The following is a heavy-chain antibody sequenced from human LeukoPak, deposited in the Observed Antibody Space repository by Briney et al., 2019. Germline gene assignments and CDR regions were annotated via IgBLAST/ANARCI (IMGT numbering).Heavy chain of an antibody. J-gene: IGHJ4*02. CDR2: ISYDGSNK. Sequence: PGGSLRLSCAASGFTFSSYGMHWVRQAPDKGLEWVAVISYDGSNKYYADSVKGRFTISRDNSKNTLYLQMNSLRAEGTAVYYCANWNYGYYFDYWGQGTLVTVSS. V-gene: IGHV3-30*18. CDR1: GFTFSSYG. D-gene: IGHD1-7*01. CDR3: ANWNYGYYFDY.